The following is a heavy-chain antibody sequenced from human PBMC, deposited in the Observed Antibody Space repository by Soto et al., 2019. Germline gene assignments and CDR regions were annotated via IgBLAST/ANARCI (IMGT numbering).Heavy chain of an antibody. V-gene: IGHV4-31*03. D-gene: IGHD6-6*01. Sequence: SETLSLTCTVSGGSISSGGYYWSWIRQHPGKGLEWIGYIYYTGSTYYNPSLKSRVTISVDTSENQFSLKLTSVTAADTAVYYCAREGIAARYLDYWGQGTPVTVSS. CDR1: GGSISSGGYY. CDR2: IYYTGST. J-gene: IGHJ4*02. CDR3: AREGIAARYLDY.